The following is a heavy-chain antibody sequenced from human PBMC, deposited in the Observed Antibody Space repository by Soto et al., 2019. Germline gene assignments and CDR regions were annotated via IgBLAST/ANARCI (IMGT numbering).Heavy chain of an antibody. CDR2: IYYSGST. CDR1: GGSISSGGYY. D-gene: IGHD3-3*01. J-gene: IGHJ3*02. CDR3: ARDGDGDGAFDI. V-gene: IGHV4-31*03. Sequence: QVQMQDSGPGLVKPSQALSLTCTVSGGSISSGGYYWSWIRQHPGKGLEWIGYIYYSGSTYYNPSLKSRVTISVDTSKNQFSLKLSSVTAADTAVYYCARDGDGDGAFDIWGQGTMVTVSS.